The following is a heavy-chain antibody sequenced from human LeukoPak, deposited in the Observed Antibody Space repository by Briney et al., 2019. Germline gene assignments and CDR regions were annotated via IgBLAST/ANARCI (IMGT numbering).Heavy chain of an antibody. CDR1: GFTFSSYE. Sequence: GGSLRLSCAASGFTFSSYETNWVRQAPGKGLEWVSYISSSGSTIYYADSVKGRFTISRDNAKNSLYLQMNSLRAEDTAVYYCARGTSPYDILTGYLYWGQGTLVTVSS. CDR2: ISSSGSTI. D-gene: IGHD3-9*01. J-gene: IGHJ4*02. CDR3: ARGTSPYDILTGYLY. V-gene: IGHV3-48*03.